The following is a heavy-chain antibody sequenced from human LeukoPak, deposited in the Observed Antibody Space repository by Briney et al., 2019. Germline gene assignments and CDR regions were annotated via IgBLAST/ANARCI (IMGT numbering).Heavy chain of an antibody. CDR2: ISGSGGNT. CDR3: ARGGSPRGFLGY. J-gene: IGHJ4*02. D-gene: IGHD2-15*01. V-gene: IGHV3-23*01. CDR1: GFTLTSYA. Sequence: GGSLRLSCAASGFTLTSYAMSWVRQAPGKGLEWVSTISGSGGNTYYADSVKGRFTISRDNSKNTLYLQMNSLRVEDTAVYYCARGGSPRGFLGYWGQGTLVTVSS.